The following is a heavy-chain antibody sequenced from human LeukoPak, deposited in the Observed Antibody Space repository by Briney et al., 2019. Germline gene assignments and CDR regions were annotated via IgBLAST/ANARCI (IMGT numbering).Heavy chain of an antibody. CDR3: ARERGGWYSKDY. CDR1: GFTFSSYS. D-gene: IGHD6-19*01. V-gene: IGHV3-48*01. CDR2: ISGSSDTI. J-gene: IGHJ4*02. Sequence: GGSLRPSCAASGFTFSSYSMNWVRQAPGKGLEWLSYISGSSDTIYYADSVKGRFTISRDNAKKSLFLEMNSLRVEDTAVYYCARERGGWYSKDYWGQGNLVTVSS.